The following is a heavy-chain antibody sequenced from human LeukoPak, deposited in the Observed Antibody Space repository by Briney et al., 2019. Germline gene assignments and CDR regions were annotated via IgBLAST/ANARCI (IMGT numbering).Heavy chain of an antibody. CDR1: GGSISSYY. Sequence: SETLSLTCTVSGGSISSYYWSWIRQPPGKGLEWIGYIYYSGSTNYNPPLKSRVTISVDTSKNQFSLKLSSVTAADTAVYYCARAEFTTVAFDIWGQGTMVTVSS. V-gene: IGHV4-59*01. CDR3: ARAEFTTVAFDI. D-gene: IGHD3-22*01. J-gene: IGHJ3*02. CDR2: IYYSGST.